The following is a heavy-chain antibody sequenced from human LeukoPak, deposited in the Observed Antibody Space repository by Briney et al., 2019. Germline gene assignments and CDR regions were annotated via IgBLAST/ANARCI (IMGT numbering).Heavy chain of an antibody. CDR1: GFTFSSYW. CDR2: IHSDGRST. Sequence: PGGSLRLSCAASGFTFSSYWMHWVRQGPGKGLVWVSRIHSDGRSTDYADSVKGRFTISRDNAKNTLNLQMNSLRAEDTAVYYCARDPRGATLDYGGQGALVAVSS. V-gene: IGHV3-74*01. CDR3: ARDPRGATLDY. J-gene: IGHJ4*02. D-gene: IGHD1-26*01.